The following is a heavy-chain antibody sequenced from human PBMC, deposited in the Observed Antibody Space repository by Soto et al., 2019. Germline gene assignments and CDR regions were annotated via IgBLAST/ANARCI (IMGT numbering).Heavy chain of an antibody. CDR1: GFTFSSYV. CDR3: ATSFRYFDN. Sequence: PGGSPRLSCAASGFTFSSYVMHWVRQAPGKGLEWMAVIWYDENNEFYEDSVKGRFTISRDNSKNTVTLQMNNLTVDDTAVYYCATSFRYFDNWGQGTRFTVSS. V-gene: IGHV3-33*01. CDR2: IWYDENNE. J-gene: IGHJ4*02. D-gene: IGHD3-9*01.